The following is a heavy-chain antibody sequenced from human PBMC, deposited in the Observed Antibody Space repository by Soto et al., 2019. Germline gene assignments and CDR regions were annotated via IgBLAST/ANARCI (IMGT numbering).Heavy chain of an antibody. J-gene: IGHJ5*02. CDR3: VRRNVSATGIDWFDP. CDR1: GYSFTSYG. D-gene: IGHD6-13*01. V-gene: IGHV1-3*01. CDR2: INAANGDT. Sequence: XSVKVSCKASGYSFTSYGIHWVRQAPGQRLEWMGWINAANGDTKYSPKFQGRVTITRDTSASTAYMELSSLRSGDTAVYYCVRRNVSATGIDWFDPWGQGTLVTVSS.